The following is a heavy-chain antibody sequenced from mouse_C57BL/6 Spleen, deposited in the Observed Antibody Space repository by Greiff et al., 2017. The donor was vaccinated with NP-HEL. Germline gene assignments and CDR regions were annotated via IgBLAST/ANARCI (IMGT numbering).Heavy chain of an antibody. V-gene: IGHV1-69*01. CDR3: AIYDRYYAMDY. CDR2: IDPSDSYT. Sequence: QVQLQQPGAELVMPGASVKLSCKASGYTFTSYWMHWVKQRPGQGLEWIGEIDPSDSYTNYNQKFKGKSTLTVDKSSSTAYMQLSSLTSEDSAVYYCAIYDRYYAMDYWGQGTSVTVSS. CDR1: GYTFTSYW. J-gene: IGHJ4*01. D-gene: IGHD2-12*01.